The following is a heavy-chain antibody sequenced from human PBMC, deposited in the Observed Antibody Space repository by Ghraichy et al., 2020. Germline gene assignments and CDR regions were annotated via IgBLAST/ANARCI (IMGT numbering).Heavy chain of an antibody. Sequence: ASVKVSCKASGYTFTSYYMHWVRQAPGQGLEWMGIINPSGGSTSYAQKFQGRVTMTRDTSTSTVYMELSSLRSEDTAVYYCARWALSCGGDCYARYFDYWGQGTLVTVSS. V-gene: IGHV1-46*01. CDR1: GYTFTSYY. J-gene: IGHJ4*02. D-gene: IGHD2-21*02. CDR3: ARWALSCGGDCYARYFDY. CDR2: INPSGGST.